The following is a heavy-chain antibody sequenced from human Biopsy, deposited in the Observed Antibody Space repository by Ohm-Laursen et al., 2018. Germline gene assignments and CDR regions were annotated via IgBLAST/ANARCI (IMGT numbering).Heavy chain of an antibody. CDR1: RVSISNYY. CDR3: AGDSRGGHLNTTLIAGKNLDS. V-gene: IGHV4-59*13. D-gene: IGHD2-21*01. J-gene: IGHJ4*02. CDR2: IYYTGST. Sequence: SQALSFTSTVFRVSISNYYWTRLPPTPGKGLEWIGYIYYTGSTNYNPSVKRRVTTSVDTSKNQFSLKLNSVTAADTAVFFCAGDSRGGHLNTTLIAGKNLDSWGQGILVTVSS.